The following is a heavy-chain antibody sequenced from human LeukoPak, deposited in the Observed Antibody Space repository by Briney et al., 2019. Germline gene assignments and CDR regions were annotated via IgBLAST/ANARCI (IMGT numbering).Heavy chain of an antibody. Sequence: GGPLRLSCAASGFTFSSYGMHWVRQAPGKGLEWVAVISYDGSNKYYADSVKGRFTISRDNSKNTLYLQMNSLRAEDTAVYYCAKSRSTPDRSYYYYYMDVWGKGTTVTVSS. CDR1: GFTFSSYG. J-gene: IGHJ6*03. CDR2: ISYDGSNK. V-gene: IGHV3-30*18. CDR3: AKSRSTPDRSYYYYYMDV. D-gene: IGHD1-14*01.